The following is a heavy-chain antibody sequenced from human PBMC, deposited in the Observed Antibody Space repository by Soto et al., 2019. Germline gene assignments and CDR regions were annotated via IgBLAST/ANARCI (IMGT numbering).Heavy chain of an antibody. V-gene: IGHV4-59*08. CDR2: IYYSGST. D-gene: IGHD6-13*01. J-gene: IGHJ5*02. Sequence: QVQLQESGPGLVKPSETLSLTCTVSGGSISSYYWSWIRQPPGKGLEWIGEIYYSGSTNYNPSLKSRVTIAVDTSKNQFSLKLSSVTAADPAVYYCARAKAPRYSSSWYWFDPWGQGTLVTVSS. CDR3: ARAKAPRYSSSWYWFDP. CDR1: GGSISSYY.